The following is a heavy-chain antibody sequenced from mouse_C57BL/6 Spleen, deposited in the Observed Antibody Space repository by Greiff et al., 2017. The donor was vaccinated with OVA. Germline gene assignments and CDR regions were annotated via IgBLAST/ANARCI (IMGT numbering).Heavy chain of an antibody. V-gene: IGHV1-42*01. CDR2: INPSTGGT. CDR3: ARSGDYGGSMDY. D-gene: IGHD1-1*02. J-gene: IGHJ4*01. CDR1: GYAFTGYY. Sequence: VQLQQSGTELVKPGASVKISCKASGYAFTGYYMNWVKKSPEKSLEWIGEINPSTGGTTYNQKFKAKATLTVDKSSSTAYMQLKSLTSEDSAVYYCARSGDYGGSMDYWGQGTSVTVSS.